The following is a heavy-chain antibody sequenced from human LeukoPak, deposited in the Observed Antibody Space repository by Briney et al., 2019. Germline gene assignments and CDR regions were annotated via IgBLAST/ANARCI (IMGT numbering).Heavy chain of an antibody. V-gene: IGHV4-31*03. CDR2: IYYSGST. J-gene: IGHJ5*02. CDR1: GGSISSGGYY. CDR3: ARYYDILTGYPRWFDP. Sequence: KSSQTLSLTCTVSGGSISSGGYYWSWIRQHPGKGLEWIGYIYYSGSTYYNPSLKSRVTISVDTSKNQFSLKLSFVTAADTAVYYCARYYDILTGYPRWFDPWGQGTLVTVSS. D-gene: IGHD3-9*01.